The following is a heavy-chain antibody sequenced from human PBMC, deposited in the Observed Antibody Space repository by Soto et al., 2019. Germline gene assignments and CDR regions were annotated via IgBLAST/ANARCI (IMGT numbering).Heavy chain of an antibody. CDR3: ARVRRAHMVRGAPTYGMDV. CDR2: ISAYNGNT. J-gene: IGHJ6*02. Sequence: ASVKVSGKASGYTFTSYGISWVRQAPGQGLEWMGWISAYNGNTNYAQKLQGRVTMTTDTSTSTAYMELRSLRSDDTAVYYCARVRRAHMVRGAPTYGMDVWGQGTTVTVSS. CDR1: GYTFTSYG. V-gene: IGHV1-18*01. D-gene: IGHD3-10*01.